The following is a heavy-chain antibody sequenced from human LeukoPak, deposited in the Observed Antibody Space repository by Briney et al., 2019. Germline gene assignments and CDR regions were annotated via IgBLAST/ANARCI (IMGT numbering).Heavy chain of an antibody. J-gene: IGHJ4*02. V-gene: IGHV1-69*13. CDR2: IIPIFGTA. Sequence: ASVKVSCKASGGTFSSYAISWVRQAPGQGLEWMGGIIPIFGTANYAQKFQGRVTITADESTSTAYMELSSLRAGDTALYYCANTPDSSRGGFDYWGQGSLVTVSS. CDR1: GGTFSSYA. D-gene: IGHD6-13*01. CDR3: ANTPDSSRGGFDY.